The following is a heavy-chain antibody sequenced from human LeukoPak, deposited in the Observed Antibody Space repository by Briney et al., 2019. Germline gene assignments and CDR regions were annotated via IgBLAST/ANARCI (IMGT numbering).Heavy chain of an antibody. CDR3: AKLIYYDSSGYYYTPDAFDI. CDR2: IKQDGGEK. D-gene: IGHD3-22*01. J-gene: IGHJ3*02. Sequence: GGSLRLSCVASGLTFSSYWMSWVRQAPGKGLEWVANIKQDGGEKYYVDSVKGRFTISRDNSKNTLYLQMNSLRAEDTAVYYCAKLIYYDSSGYYYTPDAFDIWGQGTMVTVSS. CDR1: GLTFSSYW. V-gene: IGHV3-7*01.